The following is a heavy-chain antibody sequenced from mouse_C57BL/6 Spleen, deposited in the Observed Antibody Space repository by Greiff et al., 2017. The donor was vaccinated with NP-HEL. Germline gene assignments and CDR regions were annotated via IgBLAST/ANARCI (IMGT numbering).Heavy chain of an antibody. CDR3: AVTGDWYFDV. CDR2: IDPSDSYT. D-gene: IGHD4-1*01. Sequence: QVQLQQPGAELVMPGASVKLSCKASGYTFTSYWMHWVKQRPGQGLEWIGEIDPSDSYTNYNQKFKGKSTLTVDKSSSTAYMQLSSLTSEDSAVYYCAVTGDWYFDVWGTGTTVTVSS. V-gene: IGHV1-69*01. J-gene: IGHJ1*03. CDR1: GYTFTSYW.